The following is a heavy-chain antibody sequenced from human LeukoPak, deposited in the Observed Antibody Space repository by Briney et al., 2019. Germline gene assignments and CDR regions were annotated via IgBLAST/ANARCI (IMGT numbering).Heavy chain of an antibody. V-gene: IGHV4-59*01. D-gene: IGHD2-2*02. J-gene: IGHJ4*02. CDR2: IYYSGST. Sequence: SETLSLTCTVSGGSISIYYWSWIRQPPGKGLEWIGYIYYSGSTNYNPSLKSRVTISVDTSKNQFSLKLSSVTAADTAVYYCAAVPAAIQWFTLDYWGQGTLVTVSS. CDR1: GGSISIYY. CDR3: AAVPAAIQWFTLDY.